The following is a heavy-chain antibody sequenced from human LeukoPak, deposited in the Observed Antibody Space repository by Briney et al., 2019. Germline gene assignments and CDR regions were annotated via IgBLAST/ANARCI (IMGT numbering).Heavy chain of an antibody. D-gene: IGHD5-18*01. CDR1: GFTFSSSW. J-gene: IGHJ4*02. CDR2: INSDGSST. Sequence: PGGSLRLSCEASGFTFSSSWMHWVRQAPGKGLVWVSRINSDGSSTSYADSVKGRFTISRDNAKNTLYLQMNSLRAEDTAVYYCARKAGGYSYGPLDYWGQGTLVTVSS. V-gene: IGHV3-74*01. CDR3: ARKAGGYSYGPLDY.